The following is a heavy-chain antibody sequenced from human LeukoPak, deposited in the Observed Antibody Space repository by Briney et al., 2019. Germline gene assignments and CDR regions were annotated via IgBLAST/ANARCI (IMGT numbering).Heavy chain of an antibody. Sequence: GGSLRLSCAASGFTFSGSGMHWVRQASGKGVEWVGHIRTKANRYATVYAASVKGRFTITRDDSENTAYLQMNSLKTEDTAVYYCATFPSGSYSAYWGQGTLVTVSS. V-gene: IGHV3-73*01. CDR3: ATFPSGSYSAY. D-gene: IGHD1-26*01. CDR2: IRTKANRYAT. J-gene: IGHJ4*02. CDR1: GFTFSGSG.